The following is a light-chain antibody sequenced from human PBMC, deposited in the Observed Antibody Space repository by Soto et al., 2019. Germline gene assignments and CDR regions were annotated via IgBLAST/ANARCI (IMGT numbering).Light chain of an antibody. V-gene: IGKV1-33*01. CDR2: DAS. CDR1: EDINNY. J-gene: IGKJ4*01. Sequence: DIQMTQSPSSLSASGGDRVTITCQASEDINNYLNWYQQKPGKAPKLLIFDASNLQAGVPSRFSGRGSGTHFTFTISSLQAEDIATYFCQQYEDLPPTFGGGTTVEIK. CDR3: QQYEDLPPT.